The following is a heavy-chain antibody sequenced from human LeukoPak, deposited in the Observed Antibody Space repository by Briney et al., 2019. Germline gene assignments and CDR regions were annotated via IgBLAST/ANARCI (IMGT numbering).Heavy chain of an antibody. J-gene: IGHJ5*02. D-gene: IGHD3-22*01. V-gene: IGHV3-23*01. Sequence: PGGSLRLSCAASGFTFSSSGISWVRQAPGKGLEWVSGISDSGGSTYYADSVKGRFTISRDNSKNTLYLQMNSLRAEDTAVYYCARDLGQYYDTSDNWFDPWGQGTLVTVSS. CDR2: ISDSGGST. CDR1: GFTFSSSG. CDR3: ARDLGQYYDTSDNWFDP.